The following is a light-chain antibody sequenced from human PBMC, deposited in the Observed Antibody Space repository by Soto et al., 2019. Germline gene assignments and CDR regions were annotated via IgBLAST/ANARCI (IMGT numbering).Light chain of an antibody. CDR3: CSYAGSSTFPFV. CDR1: SSDVGSYNL. Sequence: QSALTQPASVSGSPGQSITISCTGTSSDVGSYNLVSWYQQHPGKAPKLMIYEGSKRPSGVSNRFSGSQSGNTASLTISGLQAEDEADYYCCSYAGSSTFPFVFGTGTKLTVL. J-gene: IGLJ1*01. CDR2: EGS. V-gene: IGLV2-23*03.